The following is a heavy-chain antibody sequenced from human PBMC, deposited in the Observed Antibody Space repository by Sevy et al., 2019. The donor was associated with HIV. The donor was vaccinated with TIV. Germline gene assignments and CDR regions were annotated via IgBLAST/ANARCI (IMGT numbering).Heavy chain of an antibody. CDR2: ISSSGSTI. D-gene: IGHD6-6*01. CDR1: GFTFSDYY. J-gene: IGHJ5*02. CDR3: AREFEYSSSGNWFDP. Sequence: GGSLRLSCAASGFTFSDYYMSWIRQAPGKGLEWVSYISSSGSTIYYAYSVKGRFTISRDNAKNSLYLQMNSLRAEDTAVYYWAREFEYSSSGNWFDPWGQGTLVTVSS. V-gene: IGHV3-11*01.